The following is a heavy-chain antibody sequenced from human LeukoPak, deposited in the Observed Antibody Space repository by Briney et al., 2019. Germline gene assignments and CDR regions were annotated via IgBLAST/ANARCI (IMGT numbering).Heavy chain of an antibody. V-gene: IGHV4-59*01. CDR2: IYYSGST. D-gene: IGHD2-2*01. J-gene: IGHJ4*02. CDR1: GGSISSYY. CDR3: ARALPLYCSSTSCRYKGGDYFDY. Sequence: SETLSLTCTVSGGSISSYYWSWIRQPPGKGLEWIGYIYYSGSTNYNPSLKSRVTISVDTSKNQFSLKLSSVTAADTAVYYCARALPLYCSSTSCRYKGGDYFDYWGQGTLVTVSS.